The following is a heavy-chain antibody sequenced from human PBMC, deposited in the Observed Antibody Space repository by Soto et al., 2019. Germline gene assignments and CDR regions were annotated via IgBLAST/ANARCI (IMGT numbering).Heavy chain of an antibody. CDR3: ARLLPSWYWMDF. CDR1: GYTFTRYG. D-gene: IGHD6-13*01. Sequence: ASVKVSCKASGYTFTRYGIRWVRQAPGQGLEGMGWISAYNGNTNYAQKLQGRVTMTTDTSTSTAYMELRSLRSDDTAVYYCARLLPSWYWMDFWGKATPVTVS. V-gene: IGHV1-18*01. CDR2: ISAYNGNT. J-gene: IGHJ6*03.